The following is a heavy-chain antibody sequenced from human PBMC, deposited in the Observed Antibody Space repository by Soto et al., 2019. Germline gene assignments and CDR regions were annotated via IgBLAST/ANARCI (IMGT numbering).Heavy chain of an antibody. V-gene: IGHV3-23*01. CDR3: AKARGEGYYLADY. CDR2: ISGSGGST. Sequence: EVQLLESGGGLVQPGGSLRLSCAASGFTFSSYAMSWVRQAPGKGLEWVSAISGSGGSTNYADSVKGRFTIPRDNXKNPLYRQMNSVRAEDTAVDYCAKARGEGYYLADYWGQGTLVTVSS. J-gene: IGHJ4*02. CDR1: GFTFSSYA. D-gene: IGHD3-10*01.